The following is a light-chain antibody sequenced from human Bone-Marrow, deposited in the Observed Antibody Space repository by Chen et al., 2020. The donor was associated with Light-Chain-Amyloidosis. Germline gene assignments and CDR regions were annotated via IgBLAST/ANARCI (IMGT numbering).Light chain of an antibody. CDR3: QSADSSGTYEVI. Sequence: SYELTQPPSVPVSPGQTARITCPGDVLPTKYAYWYQQKPGQAPVLVIHRDTERPSGISERFSGSSSGTTATLTISGVQAEDEADYHCQSADSSGTYEVIFGGGTKLTVL. CDR2: RDT. V-gene: IGLV3-25*03. J-gene: IGLJ2*01. CDR1: VLPTKY.